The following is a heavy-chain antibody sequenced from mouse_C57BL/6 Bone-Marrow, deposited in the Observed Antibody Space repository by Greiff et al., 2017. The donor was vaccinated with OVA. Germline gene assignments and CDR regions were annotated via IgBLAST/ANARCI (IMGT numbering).Heavy chain of an antibody. J-gene: IGHJ3*01. CDR2: IDPETGGT. CDR1: GYTFTDYE. D-gene: IGHD3-2*02. Sequence: VQLQQSGAELVRPGASVTLSCTASGYTFTDYEMHWVQQTPVHGLEWIGDIDPETGGTAYNQKFKGKAILTADKTASTAYMELRSLTSEDSAVYYCARETAQAPAWFADWGQGTLVTVAA. CDR3: ARETAQAPAWFAD. V-gene: IGHV1-15*01.